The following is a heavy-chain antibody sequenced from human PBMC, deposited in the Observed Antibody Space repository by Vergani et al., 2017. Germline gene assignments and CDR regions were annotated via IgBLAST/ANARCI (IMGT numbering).Heavy chain of an antibody. CDR1: GSPISSSNW. J-gene: IGHJ6*02. CDR3: ARALKLRSSPFGDYCFYGMDV. Sequence: QVQPQESGPGLVKPPGTLSLIRAVSGSPISSSNWWSWVRQPPGKGLEWIGELYHRGSTNYNASLKSRVTISVDKSKNHFFLKLSSVTAADTAVYYCARALKLRSSPFGDYCFYGMDVWGQGTTVTVSS. D-gene: IGHD3-16*01. CDR2: LYHRGST. V-gene: IGHV4-4*03.